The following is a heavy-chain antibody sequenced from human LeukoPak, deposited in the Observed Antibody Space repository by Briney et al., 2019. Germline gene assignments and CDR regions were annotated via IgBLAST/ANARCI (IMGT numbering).Heavy chain of an antibody. V-gene: IGHV1-8*03. CDR1: GYTFTSYD. Sequence: ASVKVSCKASGYTFTSYDINWVRQATGQGLEWMGWMNPNSGNTGYAQKFQGRVTITRNTSISTAYMELSSLRSEDTAVYYCARGVEQLWSTYYYYYYMDVWGKGTTVTVSS. J-gene: IGHJ6*03. CDR2: MNPNSGNT. D-gene: IGHD5-18*01. CDR3: ARGVEQLWSTYYYYYYMDV.